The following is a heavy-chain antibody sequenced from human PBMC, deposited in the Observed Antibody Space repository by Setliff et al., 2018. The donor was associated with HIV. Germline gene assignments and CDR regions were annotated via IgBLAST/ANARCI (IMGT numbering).Heavy chain of an antibody. D-gene: IGHD3-3*01. V-gene: IGHV4-31*03. J-gene: IGHJ4*02. CDR1: GGSISSGGYY. Sequence: TLSLTCTVSGGSISSGGYYWSWIRQHPGKGLEWVGYIYYSGSTYYNPSLKSRVTISVDTSKNQFSLKLSSVTAAVTAVYYCARGGTYYNFWSAYSPHPFDYWGQGTLVTVSS. CDR2: IYYSGST. CDR3: ARGGTYYNFWSAYSPHPFDY.